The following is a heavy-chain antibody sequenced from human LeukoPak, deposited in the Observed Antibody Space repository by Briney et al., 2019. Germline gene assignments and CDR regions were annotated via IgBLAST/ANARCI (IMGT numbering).Heavy chain of an antibody. CDR2: IYHSGST. CDR3: ARVGSGSQRNWFDP. J-gene: IGHJ5*02. Sequence: SETLSLTCTVSGYSISSGYYWGWIRQPPGKGLEWIGSIYHSGSTYYNPSLKSRVTISVDTSMNQFSLKLSSVTAADTAVYYCARVGSGSQRNWFDPWGQGTLVTVSS. V-gene: IGHV4-38-2*02. CDR1: GYSISSGYY. D-gene: IGHD3-10*01.